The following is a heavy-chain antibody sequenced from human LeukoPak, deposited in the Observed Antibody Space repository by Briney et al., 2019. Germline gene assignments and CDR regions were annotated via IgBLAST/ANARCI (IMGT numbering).Heavy chain of an antibody. CDR2: MNPKSGKT. CDR1: GYTFTSYD. CDR3: ARANPYSRWVYDF. D-gene: IGHD1-26*01. J-gene: IGHJ4*02. Sequence: ASVKVSCKASGYTFTSYDINWVRQATGQGLEWMGWMNPKSGKTGYAQKFQGRVTMTRNTSISTAYMELSSLRSEDTAVYYRARANPYSRWVYDFWGQGTLVTVSS. V-gene: IGHV1-8*01.